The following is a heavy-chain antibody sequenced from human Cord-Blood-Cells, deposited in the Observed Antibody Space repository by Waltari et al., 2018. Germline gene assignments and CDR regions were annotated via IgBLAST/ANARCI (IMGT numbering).Heavy chain of an antibody. V-gene: IGHV4-39*01. J-gene: IGHJ4*02. Sequence: QLQLHASGSGLVKPSVTLSLPWPVSGCSVRSSSYSWGWYPHPPGKGLEWNGSMYYRGITYYNPSLKSRGTISGDTSKNQVSLKLSSVTAADTAVYYCARLEPSKTDYDFWSGYAFDYWGQGTLVTVSS. CDR2: MYYRGIT. CDR3: ARLEPSKTDYDFWSGYAFDY. D-gene: IGHD3-3*01. CDR1: GCSVRSSSYS.